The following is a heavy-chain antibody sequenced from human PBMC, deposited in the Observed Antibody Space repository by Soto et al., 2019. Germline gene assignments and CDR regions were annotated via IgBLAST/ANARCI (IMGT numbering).Heavy chain of an antibody. CDR1: GFSLTTRGVG. D-gene: IGHD3-16*01. J-gene: IGHJ5*02. CDR3: AHIPNYYQYDWFDP. V-gene: IGHV2-5*02. Sequence: QITLKESGPTLVKPTQTLTLTCTFSGFSLTTRGVGVGWIRQPPGKALECLALIYWDDDKRYSPSLHSRLSITQDTSKNQVVLTMTNVDPVDTATYYCAHIPNYYQYDWFDPWGQGTLVSVSS. CDR2: IYWDDDK.